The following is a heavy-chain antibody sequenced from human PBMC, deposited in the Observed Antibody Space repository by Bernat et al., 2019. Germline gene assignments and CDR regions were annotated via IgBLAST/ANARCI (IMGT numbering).Heavy chain of an antibody. V-gene: IGHV3-33*01. CDR2: IWYDGSNE. CDR1: EFTFSSYV. D-gene: IGHD3-16*01. CDR3: AREGGMGRFDY. Sequence: QVHLVESGGGVVQPGRSLRLSCAASEFTFSSYVMHWVRQAPGKGLEWVAVIWYDGSNEYYADSVKGRFTISRDNSENTLYLQVNSLRAEDTAVYYCAREGGMGRFDYWGQGTLVTVSS. J-gene: IGHJ4*02.